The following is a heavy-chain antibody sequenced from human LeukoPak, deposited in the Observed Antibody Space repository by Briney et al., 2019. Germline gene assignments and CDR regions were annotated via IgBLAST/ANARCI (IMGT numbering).Heavy chain of an antibody. V-gene: IGHV1-2*02. CDR3: ARVVDTAMIFDY. CDR2: INPNSGGT. Sequence: ASVKVSCKASGYTFTGYYMHWVRQAPGQGPEWMGWINPNSGGTNYAQKFQGRVTRTRDTSISTAYMELRSLRSDDTAVYCCARVVDTAMIFDYWGQGTLVTVSS. D-gene: IGHD5-18*01. CDR1: GYTFTGYY. J-gene: IGHJ4*02.